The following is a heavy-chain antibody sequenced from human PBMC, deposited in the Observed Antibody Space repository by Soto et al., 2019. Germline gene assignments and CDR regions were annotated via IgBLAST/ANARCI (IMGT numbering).Heavy chain of an antibody. Sequence: QVQLVQSGAEVKKPGALVKVSCKASGYTFTRYDINWVRQATGQGLEWMGWMNPNSGNTGYAQRLQGKVTMTRSTSISTAYMELSSLRSEDTTVYYCSREKSGYYDYWGQGTLVTVSS. CDR3: SREKSGYYDY. CDR2: MNPNSGNT. J-gene: IGHJ4*02. D-gene: IGHD3-3*01. CDR1: GYTFTRYD. V-gene: IGHV1-8*01.